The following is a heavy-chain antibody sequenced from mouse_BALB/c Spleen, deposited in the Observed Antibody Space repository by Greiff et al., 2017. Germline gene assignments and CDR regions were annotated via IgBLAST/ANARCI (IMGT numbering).Heavy chain of an antibody. V-gene: IGHV5-6-5*01. J-gene: IGHJ4*01. Sequence: DVKLVESGGGLVKPGGSLKLSCAASGFTFSSYAMSWVRQTPEKRLEWVASISSGGSTYYPDSVKGRFTISRDNARNILYLQMSSLRSEDTAMYYCARFFTTALYYAMDYWGQGTSVTVSS. CDR2: ISSGGST. D-gene: IGHD1-1*01. CDR1: GFTFSSYA. CDR3: ARFFTTALYYAMDY.